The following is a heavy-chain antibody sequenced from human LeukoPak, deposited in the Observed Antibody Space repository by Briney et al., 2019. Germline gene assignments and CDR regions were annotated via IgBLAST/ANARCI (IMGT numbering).Heavy chain of an antibody. CDR2: IIPIFGTA. J-gene: IGHJ4*02. CDR1: GGTFISYA. D-gene: IGHD6-13*01. CDR3: ARAPPMAAAGTYFDY. Sequence: GASVKVSCKASGGTFISYAISWVRQAPGQGVEWMGGIIPIFGTANYAQKFQGRVTITADESTSTAYMELSSLRSEDTAVYYCARAPPMAAAGTYFDYWGQGTLVTVSS. V-gene: IGHV1-69*13.